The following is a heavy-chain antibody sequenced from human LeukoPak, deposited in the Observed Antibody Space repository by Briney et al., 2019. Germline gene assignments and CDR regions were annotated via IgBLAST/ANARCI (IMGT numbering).Heavy chain of an antibody. CDR2: IYYSGST. V-gene: IGHV4-39*01. D-gene: IGHD3-22*01. CDR3: ARQYYYDSSGYYFGY. J-gene: IGHJ4*02. CDR1: GGSISSSSYY. Sequence: MSSETLSLTCTVSGGSISSSSYYWGWIRQPPGKGLEGIGSIYYSGSTYYNPSLKSRVTISVDTSKNPFSLKLSSVTAAETAVYYCARQYYYDSSGYYFGYWGREPWSPSPQ.